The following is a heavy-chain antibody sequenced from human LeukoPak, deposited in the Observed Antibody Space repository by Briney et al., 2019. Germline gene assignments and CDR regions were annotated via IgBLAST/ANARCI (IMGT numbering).Heavy chain of an antibody. CDR1: GGSISSGGYY. Sequence: SQTLSLTCTVSGGSISSGGYYWSWIRQPPGKGLEWIGYIYHSGSTYYNPSLKSRVTISVDRSKNQFPLKLSSVTAADTAVYYCARGDCSSTSCYGGYYYYMDVWGKGTTVTVSS. CDR2: IYHSGST. D-gene: IGHD2-2*01. V-gene: IGHV4-30-2*01. J-gene: IGHJ6*03. CDR3: ARGDCSSTSCYGGYYYYMDV.